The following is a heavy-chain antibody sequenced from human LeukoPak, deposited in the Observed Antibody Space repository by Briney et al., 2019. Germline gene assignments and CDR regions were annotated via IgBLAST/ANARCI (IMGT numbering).Heavy chain of an antibody. D-gene: IGHD4-17*01. CDR3: ARDRDYPRDQFDY. Sequence: PGGSLRLSYVASGFTFGSYAMSWVRQALGKGLEWVSALTGSGGSTFYADSVRGRFTISRDNSKNTVYLQMNSLRAEDTAVYFCARDRDYPRDQFDYWGQGTLVTVSS. CDR2: LTGSGGST. J-gene: IGHJ4*02. V-gene: IGHV3-23*01. CDR1: GFTFGSYA.